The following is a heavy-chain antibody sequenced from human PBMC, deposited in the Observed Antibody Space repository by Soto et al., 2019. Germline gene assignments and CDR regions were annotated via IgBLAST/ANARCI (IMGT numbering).Heavy chain of an antibody. CDR2: INPSGGRT. J-gene: IGHJ6*02. D-gene: IGHD3-22*01. V-gene: IGHV1-46*01. Sequence: ASVKVSCKASGYTFTTYYIDWVRQAPGQGLEWMGIINPSGGRTTYAQKFQGRVTMTRDTSTSTVYMELSSLRSEDTAAYYCARDRNYYDSSGYYYYYGMDVWGQGTTVTSP. CDR3: ARDRNYYDSSGYYYYYGMDV. CDR1: GYTFTTYY.